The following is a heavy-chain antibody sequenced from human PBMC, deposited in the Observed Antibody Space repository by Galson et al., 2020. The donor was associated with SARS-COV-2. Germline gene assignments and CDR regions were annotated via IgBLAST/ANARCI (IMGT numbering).Heavy chain of an antibody. CDR1: GFTFSSYW. V-gene: IGHV3-74*01. J-gene: IGHJ5*02. CDR3: ASLGGDSSGYVGH. D-gene: IGHD3-22*01. Sequence: PGGSLRLCCAASGFTFSSYWMHWVRQAPGKGLVWVSRINSDGSIISYVESVKGRFSISRDNAKNTLYLQMNSLRVEDTAVYYCASLGGDSSGYVGHWGQGTLVTVSS. CDR2: INSDGSII.